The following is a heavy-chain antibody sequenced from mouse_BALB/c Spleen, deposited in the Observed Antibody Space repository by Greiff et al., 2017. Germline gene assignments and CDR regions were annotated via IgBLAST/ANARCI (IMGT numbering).Heavy chain of an antibody. Sequence: LQQPGSELVRPGASVKLSCKASGYTFTSYWMHRVKQRPGQGLEWIGNIYPGSGSTNYDEKFKSKATLTVDTSSSTAYMQLSSLTSEDSAVYYCTRGYGYGWFAYWGQGTLVTVSA. D-gene: IGHD1-2*01. V-gene: IGHV1S22*01. J-gene: IGHJ3*01. CDR1: GYTFTSYW. CDR3: TRGYGYGWFAY. CDR2: IYPGSGST.